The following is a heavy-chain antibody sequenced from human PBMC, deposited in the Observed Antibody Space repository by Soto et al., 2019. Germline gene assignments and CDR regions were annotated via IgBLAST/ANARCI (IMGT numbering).Heavy chain of an antibody. CDR1: GGSISSYYW. CDR2: IYWDDDK. CDR3: AHIVVAGLGYYFDY. D-gene: IGHD6-19*01. V-gene: IGHV2-5*08. J-gene: IGHJ4*02. Sequence: TLSLTCTVSGGSISSYYWSWIRQPPGKALEWLALIYWDDDKRYSPFLKSRLTITKDTSKNQVVLTMSNMDPVDTARYYCAHIVVAGLGYYFDYWGQGTLVTVSS.